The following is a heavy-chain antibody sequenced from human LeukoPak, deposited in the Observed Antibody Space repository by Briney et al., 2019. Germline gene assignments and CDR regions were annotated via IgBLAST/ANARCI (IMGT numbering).Heavy chain of an antibody. Sequence: SETLSLTCTVSGGSISTYYWNWLRQPPGKGLEWIGYIYYSGRTNYNPSLKSRVSISIDPSKNQFSLKLSSVTAADTAFYYCARSDLYGDYPPGNYWGQGTLVAVSS. V-gene: IGHV4-59*01. CDR3: ARSDLYGDYPPGNY. CDR1: GGSISTYY. D-gene: IGHD4-17*01. J-gene: IGHJ4*02. CDR2: IYYSGRT.